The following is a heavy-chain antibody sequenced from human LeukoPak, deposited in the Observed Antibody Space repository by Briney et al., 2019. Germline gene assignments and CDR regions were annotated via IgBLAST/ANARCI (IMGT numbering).Heavy chain of an antibody. Sequence: GGSLRLSCAASGFTFNTYAISWVRQAPGKGLEWVSSITDGDDTTYYADSVKGRITISTDNSKNTVYLQMNSLTAEDTAIYFCAGSSNWYPLSIDYWGQGTLVTVSS. D-gene: IGHD6-13*01. J-gene: IGHJ4*02. V-gene: IGHV3-23*01. CDR3: AGSSNWYPLSIDY. CDR1: GFTFNTYA. CDR2: ITDGDDTT.